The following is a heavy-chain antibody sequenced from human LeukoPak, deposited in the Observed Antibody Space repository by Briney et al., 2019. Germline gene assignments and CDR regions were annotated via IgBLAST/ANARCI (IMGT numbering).Heavy chain of an antibody. Sequence: GGSLRLSCAASGFTFSSYGMHWVRQAPGKGLEWVAVISYDGSNKYYADSVKGRFTISRDNSKNTLYLQMNSLRAEDTAVYYCAKDLLVVVVAARVGGVDYWGQGTPVTVSS. CDR1: GFTFSSYG. CDR2: ISYDGSNK. CDR3: AKDLLVVVVAARVGGVDY. J-gene: IGHJ4*02. V-gene: IGHV3-30*18. D-gene: IGHD2-15*01.